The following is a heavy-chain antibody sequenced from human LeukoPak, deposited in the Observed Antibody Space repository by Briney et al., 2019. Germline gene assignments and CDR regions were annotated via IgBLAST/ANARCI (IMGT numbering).Heavy chain of an antibody. Sequence: GGSLRLSCAASGFTFTSYGMRWVRQAPGKGLEWVSTIPASGGNTYYADSVKGRFTISRDNSKNTLYLQMNSLTAEDTAIYYCVRYLSGWYYFDYWGQGTLVTVSS. CDR3: VRYLSGWYYFDY. V-gene: IGHV3-23*01. CDR1: GFTFTSYG. J-gene: IGHJ4*02. D-gene: IGHD6-19*01. CDR2: IPASGGNT.